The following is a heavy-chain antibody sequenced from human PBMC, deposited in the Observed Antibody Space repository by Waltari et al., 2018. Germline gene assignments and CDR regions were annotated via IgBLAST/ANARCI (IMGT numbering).Heavy chain of an antibody. D-gene: IGHD2-21*02. J-gene: IGHJ6*02. CDR1: GFTVSSNY. V-gene: IGHV3-66*02. CDR3: ASGGNSHPYYYYYGMDV. CDR2: IYSGGST. Sequence: VQLVQSGAEVKKPGSSVKVSCKASGFTVSSNYMSWVRQAPGKGLEWVSVIYSGGSTYYADSVKGRFTISRDNSKNTLYLQMNSLRAEDTAVYYCASGGNSHPYYYYYGMDVWGQGTTVTVSS.